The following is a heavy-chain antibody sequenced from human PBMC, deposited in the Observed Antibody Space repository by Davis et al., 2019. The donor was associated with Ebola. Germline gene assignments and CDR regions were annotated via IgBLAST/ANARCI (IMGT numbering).Heavy chain of an antibody. D-gene: IGHD2/OR15-2a*01. CDR3: ARVIAQVDY. V-gene: IGHV1-3*01. Sequence: AASVKVSCKTSGYIFTRYSIHWVRQAPGEGLEWVGWINGGNGDTKCSQKFQGRVTFTRDASASTAYMELRSLRSDDTAVYYCARVIAQVDYWGQGTLVTVSS. CDR1: GYIFTRYS. J-gene: IGHJ4*02. CDR2: INGGNGDT.